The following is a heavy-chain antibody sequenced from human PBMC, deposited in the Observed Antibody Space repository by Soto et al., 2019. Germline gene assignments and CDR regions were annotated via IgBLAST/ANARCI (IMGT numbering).Heavy chain of an antibody. D-gene: IGHD5-12*01. CDR3: ARGPSGYDPRGNFDY. CDR2: IWYDGSNK. CDR1: GFTFSSYG. Sequence: QVQLLESGGGVVQPGRSLRLSCAASGFTFSSYGMHWVRQAPGKGLEWVAVIWYDGSNKYYADSVKGRFTISRDNSKNTLYLQMNSLRAEDTAVYYCARGPSGYDPRGNFDYWGQGTLVTVSS. J-gene: IGHJ4*02. V-gene: IGHV3-33*01.